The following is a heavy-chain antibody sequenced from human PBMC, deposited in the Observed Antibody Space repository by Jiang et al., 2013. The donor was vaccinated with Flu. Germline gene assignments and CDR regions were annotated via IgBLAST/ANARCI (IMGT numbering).Heavy chain of an antibody. CDR2: TYYRSKWYN. Sequence: QTLSLTCAISGDSVSSDSAAWNWIRQSPSRGLEWLGRTYYRSKWYNDSAVSVKSRIFINPDTSKNQFSLQLNSVTPEDTAVYFCAREGKGYGKPNYFGDWGQGTLVTVSS. CDR3: AREGKGYGKPNYFGD. CDR1: GDSVSSDSAA. D-gene: IGHD4-17*01. V-gene: IGHV6-1*01. J-gene: IGHJ4*02.